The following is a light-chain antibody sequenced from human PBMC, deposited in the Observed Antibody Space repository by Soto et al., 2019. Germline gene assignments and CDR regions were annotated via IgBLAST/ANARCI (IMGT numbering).Light chain of an antibody. CDR2: AAS. CDR3: QHTYSTPPT. V-gene: IGKV1-39*01. J-gene: IGKJ5*01. CDR1: QSIANY. Sequence: DIQMTQSPSSLSASVGDRVTITCRASQSIANYLNWYQQKPGRAPKLLIYAASSLQSGVASRFSGSGSGTDFTLTISSLQPEDFATYYCQHTYSTPPTFGQGTRLEIK.